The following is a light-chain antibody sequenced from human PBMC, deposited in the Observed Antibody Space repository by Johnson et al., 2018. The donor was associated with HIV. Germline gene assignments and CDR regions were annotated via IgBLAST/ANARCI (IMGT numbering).Light chain of an antibody. CDR3: GTWDSSLSVNYV. CDR2: DNN. J-gene: IGLJ1*01. CDR1: SSNIGNNY. Sequence: QSVLTQPPSVSAAPGQKVTISCSGSSSNIGNNYVSWYQQLPGTAPKLLIYDNNKRPSGIPDRFSGSKSGTSATLGITGLQTGDGADYYCGTWDSSLSVNYVFGTGTKVTVL. V-gene: IGLV1-51*01.